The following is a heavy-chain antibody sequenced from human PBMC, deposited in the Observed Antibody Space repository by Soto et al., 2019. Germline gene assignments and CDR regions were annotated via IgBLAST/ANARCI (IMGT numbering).Heavy chain of an antibody. CDR2: ISTYNGNT. Sequence: ASLKVSCKASGYTFTSYGISWVRQAPGQGLEWMGWISTYNGNTKYAQKLQGRVTMTTDTSTSTAYMELRSLRSGDTAVFYCAREMVRGVGSDYWGQGTLVTVSS. D-gene: IGHD3-10*01. J-gene: IGHJ4*02. V-gene: IGHV1-18*01. CDR3: AREMVRGVGSDY. CDR1: GYTFTSYG.